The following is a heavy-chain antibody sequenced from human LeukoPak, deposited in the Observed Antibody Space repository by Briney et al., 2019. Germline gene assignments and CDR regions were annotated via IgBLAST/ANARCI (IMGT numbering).Heavy chain of an antibody. D-gene: IGHD5-12*01. J-gene: IGHJ4*02. CDR1: GFTFTNAW. V-gene: IGHV3-15*07. CDR3: ATASRGYVDY. Sequence: GGSLRLSCAASGFTFTNAWMNWVRQAPGKGLEWVGRIKRKTDGGTTDYAAPVKGRFTISRDDSKNTLFLQMNSLETEDTAMYYCATASRGYVDYWGQGTLVTVSS. CDR2: IKRKTDGGTT.